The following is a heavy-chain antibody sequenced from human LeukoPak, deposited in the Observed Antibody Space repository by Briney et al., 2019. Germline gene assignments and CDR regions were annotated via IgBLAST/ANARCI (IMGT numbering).Heavy chain of an antibody. J-gene: IGHJ4*02. CDR1: GFTFSNYW. V-gene: IGHV3-74*01. D-gene: IGHD4-11*01. CDR2: INSDGSST. CDR3: ARGDDYSNFVY. Sequence: GGSLRLSCAASGFTFSNYWMHWVRQAPGKGLVWVSRINSDGSSTSYADSVKGRFTISRDNAKNTLYLQMNSLRAEDTAVYYCARGDDYSNFVYWGQGTLVTVSS.